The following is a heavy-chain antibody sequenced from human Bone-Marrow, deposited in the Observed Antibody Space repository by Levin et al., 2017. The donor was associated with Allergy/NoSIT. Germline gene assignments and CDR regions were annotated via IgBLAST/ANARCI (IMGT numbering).Heavy chain of an antibody. D-gene: IGHD6-6*01. CDR2: INSDGSGT. V-gene: IGHV3-74*01. CDR1: GFTFSSYW. CDR3: ASPSSSPLWDYYGMDV. J-gene: IGHJ6*02. Sequence: PGGSLRLSCAASGFTFSSYWMHWVRQAPGKGLVWVSRINSDGSGTSYADSVKGRFTISRDNAKNTLYLQMNSLRAEDTAVYYCASPSSSPLWDYYGMDVWGQGTTVTVSS.